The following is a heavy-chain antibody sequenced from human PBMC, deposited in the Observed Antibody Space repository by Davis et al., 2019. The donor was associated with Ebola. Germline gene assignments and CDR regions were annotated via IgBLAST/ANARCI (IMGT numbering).Heavy chain of an antibody. CDR2: INPNDGRT. D-gene: IGHD5-12*01. CDR1: GYTFTNYY. V-gene: IGHV1-46*03. Sequence: AASVKVSCKASGYTFTNYYMHWVRQAPGQGLEWMGMINPNDGRTIYAQKFQGRVTVTRDTSTTTVYMDLSSLGSEDTGLYYCTTPGGQDSGYDVFDIWGQGTMVTVSS. J-gene: IGHJ3*02. CDR3: TTPGGQDSGYDVFDI.